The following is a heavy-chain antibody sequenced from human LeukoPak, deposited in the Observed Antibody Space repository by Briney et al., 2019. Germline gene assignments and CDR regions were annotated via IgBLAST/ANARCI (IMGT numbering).Heavy chain of an antibody. V-gene: IGHV1-69*13. CDR1: GYTFTGYY. Sequence: SVKVSCKASGYTFTGYYMNWVRQAPGQGLEWMGGIIPIFGTANYAQKFQGRVTITADESTSTAYMELSSLRSEDTAVYYCARGTDSSTSSGFGYWGQGTLVTVSS. CDR2: IIPIFGTA. D-gene: IGHD2-2*01. CDR3: ARGTDSSTSSGFGY. J-gene: IGHJ4*02.